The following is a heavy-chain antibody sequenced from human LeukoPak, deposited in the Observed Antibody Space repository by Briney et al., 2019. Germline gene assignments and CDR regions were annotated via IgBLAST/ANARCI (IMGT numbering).Heavy chain of an antibody. CDR1: GLTFSSYE. V-gene: IGHV3-7*01. Sequence: PGGSLRLSCAASGLTFSSYEMNWVRQAPGKGLQYVANIKQDGSSKYYVDSMEGRFTISRDNAKNSLYLQMNSLRAEDTAVYFCARDRRVGGWGGAFDMWGHGTHVTVSS. CDR3: ARDRRVGGWGGAFDM. D-gene: IGHD2-21*01. CDR2: IKQDGSSK. J-gene: IGHJ3*02.